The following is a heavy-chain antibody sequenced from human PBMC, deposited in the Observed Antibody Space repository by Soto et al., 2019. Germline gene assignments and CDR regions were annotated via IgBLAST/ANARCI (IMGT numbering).Heavy chain of an antibody. CDR1: GFTFSSYG. Sequence: QVQLVESGGGVVQPGRSLRLSCAASGFTFSSYGMHWVRQAPGKGLEWVAGISYDGSNKDYADSVKGRFTISSDNSKNTLYLQMNSLRAEDTAVYYCAKSIVVVPAAIDYWGQGTLVTVSS. V-gene: IGHV3-30*18. J-gene: IGHJ4*02. D-gene: IGHD2-2*01. CDR3: AKSIVVVPAAIDY. CDR2: ISYDGSNK.